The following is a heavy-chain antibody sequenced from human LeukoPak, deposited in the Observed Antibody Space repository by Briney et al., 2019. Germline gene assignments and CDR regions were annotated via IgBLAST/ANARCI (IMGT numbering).Heavy chain of an antibody. Sequence: GGSLRLSCVASGFTFSVYWMSWVRQAPGKGLEWVANIKEDGSEKYYVDSVKGRFTISRDNAKNSLYLQMSSLRAEDTAVYYCGRGGSWFEPWGQGTPVTVSS. J-gene: IGHJ5*02. CDR3: GRGGSWFEP. CDR1: GFTFSVYW. D-gene: IGHD3-10*01. CDR2: IKEDGSEK. V-gene: IGHV3-7*01.